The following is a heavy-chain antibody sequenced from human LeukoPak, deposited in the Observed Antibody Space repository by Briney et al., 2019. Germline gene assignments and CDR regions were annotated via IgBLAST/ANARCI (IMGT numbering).Heavy chain of an antibody. CDR1: GFTFDDYT. CDR2: ISWDGGST. CDR3: AKTGGAVGWSGVVAAAHYYYYYMDV. V-gene: IGHV3-43*01. J-gene: IGHJ6*03. D-gene: IGHD2-15*01. Sequence: GGSLRLSCAASGFTFDDYTMHWVRQAPGKGLEWVSLISWDGGSTYYAGSVKGRFTISRDNSKNSLYLQMNSLRTEDTALYYCAKTGGAVGWSGVVAAAHYYYYYMDVWGKGTTVTVSS.